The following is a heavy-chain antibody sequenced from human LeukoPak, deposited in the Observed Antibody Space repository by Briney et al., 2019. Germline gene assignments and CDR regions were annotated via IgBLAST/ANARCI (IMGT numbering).Heavy chain of an antibody. J-gene: IGHJ5*02. V-gene: IGHV3-7*01. Sequence: GGSLRLSCAASGFTFSSYWMSWVRQAPGKGLEWVANIKQDGSEKYYVDSVKGRFTISRDNAKNSLYLQMNSLRAEDTAVYYCARDPGVNYYDSSGYSFPRGQGTLVTVSS. D-gene: IGHD3-22*01. CDR1: GFTFSSYW. CDR2: IKQDGSEK. CDR3: ARDPGVNYYDSSGYSFP.